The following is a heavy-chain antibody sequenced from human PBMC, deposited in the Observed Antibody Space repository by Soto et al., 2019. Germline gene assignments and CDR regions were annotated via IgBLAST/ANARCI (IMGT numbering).Heavy chain of an antibody. CDR2: ISWNSGNI. Sequence: SLRVSSTAAGVNIDDYARHWVRQVQRKGLEWVSSISWNSGNIGYADSVKGRFTTSRDNARNSLYLQMNSLRPEDTALYYNVRSIRRYSYRPALDYWGQAILVTVSS. D-gene: IGHD2-15*01. CDR3: VRSIRRYSYRPALDY. J-gene: IGHJ4*02. V-gene: IGHV3-9*01. CDR1: GVNIDDYA.